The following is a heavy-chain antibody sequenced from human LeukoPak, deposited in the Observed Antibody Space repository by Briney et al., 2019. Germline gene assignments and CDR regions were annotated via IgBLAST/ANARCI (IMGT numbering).Heavy chain of an antibody. J-gene: IGHJ4*02. CDR1: GFTFSSYG. Sequence: GGSLRLSCAASGFTFSSYGMYWVRQAPGKGLEWVAVISYDGSNKYYADSVKDRFTISRDNSKNTLYLQMNSLRAEDTAVYYCAKILPDTVTADYWGQGTLVTVSS. CDR2: ISYDGSNK. D-gene: IGHD4-11*01. CDR3: AKILPDTVTADY. V-gene: IGHV3-30*18.